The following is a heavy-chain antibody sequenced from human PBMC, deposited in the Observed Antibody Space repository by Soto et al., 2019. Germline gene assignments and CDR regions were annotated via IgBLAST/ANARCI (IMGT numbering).Heavy chain of an antibody. J-gene: IGHJ5*02. CDR2: IIPIFGTA. D-gene: IGHD3-10*01. CDR1: GGTFSRYS. CDR3: ARDNGGFGELLGPNWFDP. Sequence: SVKVSCKASGGTFSRYSISWVRQAPGQGLEWMGGIIPIFGTANYAQKFQGRVTITADESTSTAYMELSSLRSEDTAVYYCARDNGGFGELLGPNWFDPWGQGTLVTVSS. V-gene: IGHV1-69*13.